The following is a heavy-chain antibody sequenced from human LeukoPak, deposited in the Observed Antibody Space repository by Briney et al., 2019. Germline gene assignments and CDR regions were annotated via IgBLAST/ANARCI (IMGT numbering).Heavy chain of an antibody. CDR2: IIPILGIA. V-gene: IGHV1-69*04. Sequence: ASVKVSCKASGGTFSSYAISWVRQAPGQGLEWMGRIIPILGIATYAQKFQGRVTITADKSTSTAYMELSSLRSEDTAVYYCARVGYDFWSGLSYYYYYMDVRGKGTTVTVSS. D-gene: IGHD3-3*01. CDR1: GGTFSSYA. J-gene: IGHJ6*03. CDR3: ARVGYDFWSGLSYYYYYMDV.